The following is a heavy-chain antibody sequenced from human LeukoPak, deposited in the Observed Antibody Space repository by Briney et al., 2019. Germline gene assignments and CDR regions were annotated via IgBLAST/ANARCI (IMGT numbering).Heavy chain of an antibody. Sequence: ASVKVSCKASGYTFTSYGISWVRQAPGQGLEWMGWISAYNGNTNYAQKLQGRVTMTTDTSTSTAYMELRSLRSDDTAVYCCARAIYSGSYFYFDYWGQGTLVTVSS. J-gene: IGHJ4*02. CDR2: ISAYNGNT. D-gene: IGHD1-26*01. CDR1: GYTFTSYG. V-gene: IGHV1-18*01. CDR3: ARAIYSGSYFYFDY.